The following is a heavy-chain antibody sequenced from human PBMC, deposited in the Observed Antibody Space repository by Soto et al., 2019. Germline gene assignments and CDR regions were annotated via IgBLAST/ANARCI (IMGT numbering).Heavy chain of an antibody. CDR2: ISAYNGNT. J-gene: IGHJ6*02. CDR1: GYTFTSYG. V-gene: IGHV1-18*01. CDR3: ARGLPYYYGSGRYYNYYYGMDV. Sequence: ASVKVSCKASGYTFTSYGISWVRQAPGQGLEWMGWISAYNGNTNYAQKLQGRVTMTTDTSTSTAYMELRSLRSDDTAVDYCARGLPYYYGSGRYYNYYYGMDVWGQGTTVTVSS. D-gene: IGHD3-10*01.